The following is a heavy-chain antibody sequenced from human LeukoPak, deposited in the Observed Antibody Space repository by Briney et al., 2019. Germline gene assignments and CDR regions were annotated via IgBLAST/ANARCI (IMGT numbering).Heavy chain of an antibody. CDR2: VYHSGAT. CDR3: ASSHCGGDCFSSVAFDF. Sequence: SETLSLTCTVSNGSVGSGGYSWSWIRQPPGKGLEWIGYVYHSGATYYNPSLKSRISIPMDRSKNQFSLRLRSVTAADTAVYFCASSHCGGDCFSSVAFDFLGHGTMVTVSS. CDR1: NGSVGSGGYS. J-gene: IGHJ3*01. D-gene: IGHD2-21*02. V-gene: IGHV4-30-2*01.